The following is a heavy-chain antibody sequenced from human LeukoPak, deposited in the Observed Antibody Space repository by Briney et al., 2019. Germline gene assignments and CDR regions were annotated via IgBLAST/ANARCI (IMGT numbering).Heavy chain of an antibody. V-gene: IGHV5-51*01. CDR1: GHNFTSYW. Sequence: GESLKISCKGSGHNFTSYWIGWVRQMPGKGLGWMGIIYPGDSDTRYSPSFQGQVTISADKSISTAYLQWSSLKASGAAMYYCAKHQVKYGGNAGDGFDIWGQGTMVTVSS. J-gene: IGHJ3*02. D-gene: IGHD4-23*01. CDR3: AKHQVKYGGNAGDGFDI. CDR2: IYPGDSDT.